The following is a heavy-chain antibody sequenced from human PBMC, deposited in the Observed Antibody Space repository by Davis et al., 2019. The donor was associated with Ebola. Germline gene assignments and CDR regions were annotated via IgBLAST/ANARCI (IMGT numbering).Heavy chain of an antibody. CDR3: ARDYLRWIAAADPIYWFDP. CDR1: GFTFADYG. CDR2: INWNGGST. J-gene: IGHJ5*02. Sequence: PGGSLRLSCAASGFTFADYGMSWVRQAPGKGLEWVSGINWNGGSTGYADSVKGRFTISSDNAKNSLYLQMNSLRAEDTALYYCARDYLRWIAAADPIYWFDPWGQGTLVTVSS. D-gene: IGHD6-13*01. V-gene: IGHV3-20*04.